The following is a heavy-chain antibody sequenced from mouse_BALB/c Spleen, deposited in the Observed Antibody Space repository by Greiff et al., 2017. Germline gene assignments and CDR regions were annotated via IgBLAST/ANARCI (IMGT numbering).Heavy chain of an antibody. CDR2: ISYDGSN. CDR3: ARNYRYDENALDY. J-gene: IGHJ4*01. CDR1: GYSITSGYY. Sequence: EVQLQESGPGLVKPSQSLSLTCSVTGYSITSGYYWNWIRQFPGNKLEWMGYISYDGSNNYNPSLKNRISITRDTSKNQFFLKLNSVTTEDTATYYCARNYRYDENALDYWGQGTSVTVSS. D-gene: IGHD2-14*01. V-gene: IGHV3-6*02.